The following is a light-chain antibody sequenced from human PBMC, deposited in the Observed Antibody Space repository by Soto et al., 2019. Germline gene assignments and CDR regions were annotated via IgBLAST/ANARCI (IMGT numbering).Light chain of an antibody. CDR1: QSVSSN. CDR3: QQYNNWPYT. V-gene: IGKV3-15*01. J-gene: IGKJ2*01. Sequence: EIVMTQSPATLSVSPGERATLACRASQSVSSNLAWYQQKPGQAPRLRIYGASTRATGIPARFSGSGSGTEFTLNISSLQSEEFAVYYCQQYNNWPYTFGQGTKLEIK. CDR2: GAS.